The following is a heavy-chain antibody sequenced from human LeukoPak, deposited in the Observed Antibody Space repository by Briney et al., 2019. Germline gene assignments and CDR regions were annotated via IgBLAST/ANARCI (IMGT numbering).Heavy chain of an antibody. J-gene: IGHJ4*02. Sequence: GGSLRLSCAASGFTFSTYSMNWARQAPGKGLEWVSYISAGGSTIYYADSVRGRFTISRDNAKNSLYLQMNSLRDEDTAVYYCARDNPIGFGQLSARDYWGQGTLVTVSS. D-gene: IGHD3-10*01. CDR3: ARDNPIGFGQLSARDY. V-gene: IGHV3-48*02. CDR2: ISAGGSTI. CDR1: GFTFSTYS.